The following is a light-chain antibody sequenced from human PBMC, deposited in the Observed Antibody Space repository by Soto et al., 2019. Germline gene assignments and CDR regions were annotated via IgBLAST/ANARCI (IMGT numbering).Light chain of an antibody. V-gene: IGLV2-14*01. CDR1: SSDVGGYNY. CDR3: SSYTRRSTHWV. CDR2: EVS. J-gene: IGLJ3*02. Sequence: QSALTQPASVSGSPGQSITISCTGTSSDVGGYNYVSWYQQHPGKAPKLMIYEVSNRPSGVSNRFSGSKSGNTASLTISGLQAEDEADYYCSSYTRRSTHWVFGGGTKLTVL.